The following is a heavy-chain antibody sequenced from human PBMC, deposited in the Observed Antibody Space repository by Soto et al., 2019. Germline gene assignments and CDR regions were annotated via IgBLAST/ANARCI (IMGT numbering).Heavy chain of an antibody. CDR2: IIPIFGTA. V-gene: IGHV1-69*01. Sequence: QVQLVQSGAEVKKPGSSVKVSCKASGGTFSSYAISWVRQAPGQGLEWMGGIIPIFGTANYAQKFQGRVTITADESTSTAYMEQSSLRSEDTAVYYCARELNWNGGWYNWFDPWGQGTLVTVSS. D-gene: IGHD1-1*01. J-gene: IGHJ5*02. CDR1: GGTFSSYA. CDR3: ARELNWNGGWYNWFDP.